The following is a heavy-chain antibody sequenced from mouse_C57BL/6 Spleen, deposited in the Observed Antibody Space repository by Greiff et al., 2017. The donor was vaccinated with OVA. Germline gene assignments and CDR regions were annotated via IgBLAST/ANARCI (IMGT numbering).Heavy chain of an antibody. CDR1: GFTFSSYG. Sequence: EVKVVESGGDLVKPGGSLKLSCAASGFTFSSYGMSWVRQTPDKRLEWVATISSGGSYTYYPDSVKGRFTIARDNAKNTLYLQMSSLKSEDTAMYYCARLTGTEFAYWGQGTLVTVSA. CDR2: ISSGGSYT. V-gene: IGHV5-6*01. D-gene: IGHD4-1*01. J-gene: IGHJ3*01. CDR3: ARLTGTEFAY.